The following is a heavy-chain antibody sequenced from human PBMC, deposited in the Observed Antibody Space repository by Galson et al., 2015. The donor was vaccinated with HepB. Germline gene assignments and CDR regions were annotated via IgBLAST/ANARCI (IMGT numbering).Heavy chain of an antibody. D-gene: IGHD6-13*01. CDR2: ISAYNGNT. J-gene: IGHJ5*02. CDR1: GYTFTSYG. Sequence: SVKVSCKASGYTFTSYGISWVRQAPGQGLEWMGWISAYNGNTNYAQKLQGRVTMTTDTSTSTAYMELRSLRSDDTAVYYCARLQAAAGTNWFDPWGQGTLVTVSS. CDR3: ARLQAAAGTNWFDP. V-gene: IGHV1-18*01.